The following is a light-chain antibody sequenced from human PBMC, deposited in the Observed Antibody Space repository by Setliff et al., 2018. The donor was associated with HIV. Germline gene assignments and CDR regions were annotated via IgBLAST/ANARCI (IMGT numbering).Light chain of an antibody. CDR2: DVS. J-gene: IGLJ1*01. CDR3: CSYAGSYTFHV. V-gene: IGLV2-11*01. CDR1: SSDVGGYNY. Sequence: QSALTQPRSVSGSPGQSVTISCTGTSSDVGGYNYVSWYQQHPGKAPKLMIYDVSKRPSGVPDRFSGSKSGNTASLTISGLQAEDEADYYCCSYAGSYTFHVFGTGTKVT.